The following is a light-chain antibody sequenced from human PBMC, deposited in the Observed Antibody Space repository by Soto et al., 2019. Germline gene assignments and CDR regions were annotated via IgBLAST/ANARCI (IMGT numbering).Light chain of an antibody. V-gene: IGKV3-20*01. Sequence: EIVLTQSPGTLSLAPGERATLSCRASQSVSSTYLAWYQQKPGQAPRLLIYGASSRATGIPDRFSGSGSGTDFTLTISRLGPEDFAVYYCQQYVTSPGTFGQGAKVENK. J-gene: IGKJ1*01. CDR2: GAS. CDR1: QSVSSTY. CDR3: QQYVTSPGT.